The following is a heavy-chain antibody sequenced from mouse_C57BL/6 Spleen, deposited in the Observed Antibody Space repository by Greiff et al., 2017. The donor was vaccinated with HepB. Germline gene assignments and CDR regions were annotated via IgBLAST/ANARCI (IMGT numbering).Heavy chain of an antibody. CDR1: GYSITSGYY. CDR2: ISYDGSN. J-gene: IGHJ4*01. V-gene: IGHV3-6*01. CDR3: ARDDYDGYYYAMDY. D-gene: IGHD2-4*01. Sequence: DVQLQESGPGLVKPSQSLSLTCSVTGYSITSGYYWNWIRQFPGNKLEWMGYISYDGSNNYNPSLKNRISITRDTSKNQFFLKLNSVTTEDTATYYCARDDYDGYYYAMDYWGQGTSVTVSS.